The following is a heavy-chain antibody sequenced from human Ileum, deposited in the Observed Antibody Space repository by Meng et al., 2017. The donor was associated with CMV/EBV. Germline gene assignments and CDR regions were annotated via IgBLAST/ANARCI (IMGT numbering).Heavy chain of an antibody. J-gene: IGHJ6*02. D-gene: IGHD6-19*01. Sequence: SCTASEFTFSQYGMHWVRQAPGKGLEWVAFMQFDGREIIYVDSVEGRFTISRDNSKNTLYLQMNSLRVEDTAVYYCAKDVVNRGWRENLWGRGTTVTVSS. CDR2: MQFDGREI. V-gene: IGHV3-30*02. CDR3: AKDVVNRGWRENL. CDR1: EFTFSQYG.